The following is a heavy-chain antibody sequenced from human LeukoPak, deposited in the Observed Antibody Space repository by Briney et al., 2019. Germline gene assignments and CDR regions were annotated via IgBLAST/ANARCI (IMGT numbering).Heavy chain of an antibody. Sequence: KASETLSLTCAVSGGSISSSNWWSWVRQPPGKGLEWIGEIYHSGSTNYNPSLKSRVTISVDKSKNQFSLKLSSVTAADTAVYYCARQSIAARGYYYYMDVWGKGTTVTVSS. CDR1: GGSISSSNW. CDR3: ARQSIAARGYYYYMDV. J-gene: IGHJ6*03. CDR2: IYHSGST. V-gene: IGHV4-4*02. D-gene: IGHD6-6*01.